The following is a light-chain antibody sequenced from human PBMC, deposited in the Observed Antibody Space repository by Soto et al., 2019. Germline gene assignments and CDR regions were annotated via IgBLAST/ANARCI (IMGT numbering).Light chain of an antibody. CDR3: QHYNSYST. CDR1: QSISSW. CDR2: KAS. V-gene: IGKV1-5*03. J-gene: IGKJ1*01. Sequence: IQMTQSPSTLSASVGGRVTITGRASQSISSWLAWYQQKPGKAPKLLIYKASSLESGVPSRFSGSGSGTEFTLTIICLKTDDFSAFYCQHYNSYSTVGQGTEV.